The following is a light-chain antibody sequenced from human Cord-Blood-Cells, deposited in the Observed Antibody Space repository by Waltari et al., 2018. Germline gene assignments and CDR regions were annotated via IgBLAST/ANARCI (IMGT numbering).Light chain of an antibody. V-gene: IGKV1-5*03. CDR2: KAS. J-gene: IGKJ1*01. Sequence: DLQLTQSPSPLNASVRDTLTITFRAGQVIGSWLAWYQQTPGKAPKRLLYKASSLESRVPSRFSGSGSGTEFTLTISCLQPDDVATYNSRQYNSYWTFGQVTKVEV. CDR1: QVIGSW. CDR3: RQYNSYWT.